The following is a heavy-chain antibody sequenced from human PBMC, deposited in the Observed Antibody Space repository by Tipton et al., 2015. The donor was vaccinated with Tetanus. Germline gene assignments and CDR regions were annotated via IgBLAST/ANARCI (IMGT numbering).Heavy chain of an antibody. CDR3: ARRSLTNYGLDV. D-gene: IGHD1-1*01. CDR2: IPSDGSDT. J-gene: IGHJ6*02. Sequence: SLRLSCAASGFSFSSYGMHWVRQAPGKGLDWVSLIPSDGSDTYSADSVKGRFTISRDNSKNTLYLQMNSLRAEDTAVYFCARRSLTNYGLDVWGQGTPVTVSS. CDR1: GFSFSSYG. V-gene: IGHV3-30*03.